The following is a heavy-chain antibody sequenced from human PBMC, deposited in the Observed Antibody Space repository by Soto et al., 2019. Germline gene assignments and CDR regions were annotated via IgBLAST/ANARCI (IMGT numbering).Heavy chain of an antibody. CDR3: ARGYCSGGSCYFSSPIYYYYYGMDV. V-gene: IGHV1-69*13. J-gene: IGHJ6*02. Sequence: ASVKVSCKASGGAFSSYAISWVRQAPGQGLEWMGGIIPIFGTANYAQKFQGRVTITADGSTSTAYMELSSLRSEDTAVYYCARGYCSGGSCYFSSPIYYYYYGMDVWGQGTTVTVSS. CDR1: GGAFSSYA. CDR2: IIPIFGTA. D-gene: IGHD2-15*01.